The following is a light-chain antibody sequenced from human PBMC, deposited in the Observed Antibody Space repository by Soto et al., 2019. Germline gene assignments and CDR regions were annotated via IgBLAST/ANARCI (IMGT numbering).Light chain of an antibody. CDR2: EVT. V-gene: IGLV2-14*01. CDR1: STDVGTYKY. CDR3: SSYTTSGTWV. Sequence: QSALTQPASVSGSPGQSITISCTGNSTDVGTYKYVSWFQQHPGKVPKLMIYEVTNRPSGVSNRFSGSKSGGTASLTISGLQAEDEADYYCSSYTTSGTWVFGGGTKLTVL. J-gene: IGLJ3*02.